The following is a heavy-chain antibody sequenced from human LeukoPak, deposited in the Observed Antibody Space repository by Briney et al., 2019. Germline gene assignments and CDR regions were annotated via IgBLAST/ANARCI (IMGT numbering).Heavy chain of an antibody. J-gene: IGHJ4*02. Sequence: GGSLRLSCAASGFTFSSSAMSWVRQAPGKGLEWVSSISDSGYSTYYTDSLKGRFTISRDNSKNTVYLQMNSLRADDTAVYYCAKDFPAVADWGQGTLVTVSA. CDR1: GFTFSSSA. CDR3: AKDFPAVAD. D-gene: IGHD2-15*01. V-gene: IGHV3-23*01. CDR2: ISDSGYST.